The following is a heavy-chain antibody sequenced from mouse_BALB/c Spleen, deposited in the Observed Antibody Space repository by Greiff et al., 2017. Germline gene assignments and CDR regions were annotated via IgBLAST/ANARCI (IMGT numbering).Heavy chain of an antibody. CDR3: TRSVDGYGFFDY. Sequence: LQQPGSELVRPGASVKLSCKASGYTFTSYWMHWVKQRHGQGLEWIGNIYPGSGSTNYDEKFKSKGTLTVDTSSSTAYMHLSSLTSEDSAVYYCTRSVDGYGFFDYWGQGTTLTVSS. J-gene: IGHJ2*01. CDR2: IYPGSGST. CDR1: GYTFTSYW. V-gene: IGHV1S22*01. D-gene: IGHD2-3*01.